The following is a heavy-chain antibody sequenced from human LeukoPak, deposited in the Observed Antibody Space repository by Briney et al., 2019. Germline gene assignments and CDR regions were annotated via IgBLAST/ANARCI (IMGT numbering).Heavy chain of an antibody. Sequence: SGPTLVNPTQTLTLTCTFSGFSLSTTGVGVGWIRQPPGKAPEWLALIYWNEDKRYSPSLKSRLTISKDTSKNQVVLTMTNMDPVDTATYYCARRPTARQYGDYFDYWGQGTLVTVSP. CDR1: GFSLSTTGVG. CDR2: IYWNEDK. J-gene: IGHJ4*02. D-gene: IGHD4-17*01. CDR3: ARRPTARQYGDYFDY. V-gene: IGHV2-5*01.